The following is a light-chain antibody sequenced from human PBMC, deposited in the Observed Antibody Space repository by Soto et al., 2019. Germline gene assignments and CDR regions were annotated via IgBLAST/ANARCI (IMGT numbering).Light chain of an antibody. Sequence: EIFLTQSPDTRSLSPGERATLTCRASQSVTNYIAWYQQRPGQAPRLLIYDASNRATGVPARFSGSRSWTDFTLTISDLEPADFGLYYCQQRLNWPPGFGQGTKVDIK. V-gene: IGKV3-11*01. CDR2: DAS. CDR3: QQRLNWPPG. J-gene: IGKJ1*01. CDR1: QSVTNY.